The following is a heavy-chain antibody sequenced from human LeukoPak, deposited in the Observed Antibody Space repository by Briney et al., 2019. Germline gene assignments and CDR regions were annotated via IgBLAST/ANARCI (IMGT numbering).Heavy chain of an antibody. CDR1: GGSISSYY. Sequence: SETLSLTCTVSGGSISSYYWSWIRQPPGKGLEWIGYIYYSGSTNYNPSLKSRVTISVDTSKDQFSLKLSSVTAAYASVYYCARHPMIAHFDYWGQGTLVTVSS. CDR2: IYYSGST. CDR3: ARHPMIAHFDY. J-gene: IGHJ4*02. V-gene: IGHV4-59*08. D-gene: IGHD3-22*01.